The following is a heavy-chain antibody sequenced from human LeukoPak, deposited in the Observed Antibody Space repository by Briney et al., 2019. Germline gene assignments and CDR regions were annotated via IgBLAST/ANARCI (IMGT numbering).Heavy chain of an antibody. V-gene: IGHV4-39*07. D-gene: IGHD3-22*01. CDR1: GGSISSSSYY. J-gene: IGHJ4*02. CDR2: IYYSGST. Sequence: PSETLSLTCTVSGGSISSSSYYWGWIRQPPGKGLEWIGSIYYSGSTYYNPSLKSRVTISVDTSKNQFSLKLSSVTAADTAVYYCARDYDSSGEGQYYFDYWGQGTLVTVSS. CDR3: ARDYDSSGEGQYYFDY.